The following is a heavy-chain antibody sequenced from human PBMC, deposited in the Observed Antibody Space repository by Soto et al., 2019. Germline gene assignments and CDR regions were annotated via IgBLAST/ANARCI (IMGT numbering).Heavy chain of an antibody. Sequence: PGGSLRLSCAASGFPFSSYVMSWVRQSPGKGLEWVSAISGSGGSTYYADSVKGRFTISRDNSKNTLYLQMNSLRAEDTAVYYCTRYIAARPSGMDVWGQGTTVTVSS. J-gene: IGHJ6*02. CDR1: GFPFSSYV. V-gene: IGHV3-23*01. CDR3: TRYIAARPSGMDV. CDR2: ISGSGGST. D-gene: IGHD6-6*01.